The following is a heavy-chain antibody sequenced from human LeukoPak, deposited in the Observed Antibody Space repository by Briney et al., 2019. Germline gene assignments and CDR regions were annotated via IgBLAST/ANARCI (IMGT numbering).Heavy chain of an antibody. V-gene: IGHV1-69*04. J-gene: IGHJ4*02. Sequence: ASVKVSCKASGGTFSSYAISWVRQAPGQGLEWMGRIIPILGIANYAQKFQGRVTITADESTSTAYMELSSLRSEDTAVYYCATRLKDFWSGYFDYWGQGTLVTVSS. CDR2: IIPILGIA. CDR1: GGTFSSYA. CDR3: ATRLKDFWSGYFDY. D-gene: IGHD3-3*01.